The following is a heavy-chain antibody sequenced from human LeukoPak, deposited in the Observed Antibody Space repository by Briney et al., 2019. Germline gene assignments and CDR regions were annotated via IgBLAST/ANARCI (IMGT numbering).Heavy chain of an antibody. Sequence: ASVKVSCKASGYTFTSYGISWVRQAPGQGLEWMGWISAYNGNTNYAQKFQGRVTITADKSTSTAYMELSSLRSEDTAVYYCARGHGSGWADYYYYYMDVWGKGTTVTVSS. J-gene: IGHJ6*03. CDR3: ARGHGSGWADYYYYYMDV. D-gene: IGHD6-19*01. CDR2: ISAYNGNT. CDR1: GYTFTSYG. V-gene: IGHV1-18*01.